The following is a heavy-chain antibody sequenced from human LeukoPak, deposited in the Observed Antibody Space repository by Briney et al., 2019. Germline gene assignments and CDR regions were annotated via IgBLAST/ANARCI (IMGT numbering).Heavy chain of an antibody. CDR2: IKYHGSDE. J-gene: IGHJ4*02. Sequence: PGGSLRLSCAASGFTFSDYWMSWVRQAPGKGXXXVANIKYHGSDEHYVDSVRGRFTISRDNAKNSLFLQMNSLRAEDTAVYYCARIGGSGTYWDYWGQGTLVTVSS. CDR3: ARIGGSGTYWDY. CDR1: GFTFSDYW. V-gene: IGHV3-7*01. D-gene: IGHD3-10*01.